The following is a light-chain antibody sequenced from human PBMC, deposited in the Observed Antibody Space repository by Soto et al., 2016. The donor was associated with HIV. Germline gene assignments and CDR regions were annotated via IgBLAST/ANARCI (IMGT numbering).Light chain of an antibody. J-gene: IGLJ1*01. V-gene: IGLV3-21*03. CDR3: QVWDRSSDQFV. CDR1: TLEVKV. CDR2: DDT. Sequence: SYELTQPPSVSVAPGKTARITCGGITLEVKVVHWCQQKPGQAPVLVVYDDTDRPSGIPERFSGFNSGKTATLTISRVEAGDEADYYCQVWDRSSDQFVFGSGTKVTVL.